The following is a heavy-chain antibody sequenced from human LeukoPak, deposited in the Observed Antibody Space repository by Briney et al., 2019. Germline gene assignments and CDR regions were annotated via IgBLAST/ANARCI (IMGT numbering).Heavy chain of an antibody. CDR3: TTLTTEYYNGVDV. CDR2: IKSKTDGGTT. D-gene: IGHD4/OR15-4a*01. CDR1: GFTFSSYS. J-gene: IGHJ6*02. V-gene: IGHV3-15*01. Sequence: GGSLRLSCAASGFTFSSYSMNWVRQAPGKGLEWVGRIKSKTDGGTTDYAAPVKGRFTISRDDSKKTLYLQMNSLKTEDTGVYYCTTLTTEYYNGVDVWGQGTTVTVSS.